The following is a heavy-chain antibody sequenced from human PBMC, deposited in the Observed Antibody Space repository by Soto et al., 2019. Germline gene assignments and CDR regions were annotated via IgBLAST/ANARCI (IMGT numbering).Heavy chain of an antibody. D-gene: IGHD3-22*01. CDR2: IYYSGST. J-gene: IGHJ4*02. Sequence: PSETLSLTCTVSGDSISTYYWSWIRQPPGKGLVWIGYIYYSGSTNYSPSLKSRVTISVDTSKNQFSLKLSSVTAADTAVYYCARGRLVAYYFDYWGQGTLVTVSS. CDR3: ARGRLVAYYFDY. CDR1: GDSISTYY. V-gene: IGHV4-59*01.